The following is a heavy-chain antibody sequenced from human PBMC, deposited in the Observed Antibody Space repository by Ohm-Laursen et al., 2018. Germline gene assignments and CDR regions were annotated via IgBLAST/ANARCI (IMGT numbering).Heavy chain of an antibody. Sequence: SSLRLSCAVSGFTFSSYGMHWVRQAPGKGLEWVAVISYDGSNKYYADSVKGRFTISRDNSKNTLYLQMNSLRAEDTAVYYCAKDGYYYDINFDYWGQGTLVTVSS. CDR1: GFTFSSYG. D-gene: IGHD3-22*01. J-gene: IGHJ4*02. V-gene: IGHV3-30*18. CDR2: ISYDGSNK. CDR3: AKDGYYYDINFDY.